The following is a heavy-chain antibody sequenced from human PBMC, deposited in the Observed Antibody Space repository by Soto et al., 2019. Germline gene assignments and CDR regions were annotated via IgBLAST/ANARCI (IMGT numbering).Heavy chain of an antibody. CDR1: GFTFSSYC. J-gene: IGHJ3*02. D-gene: IGHD4-17*01. Sequence: GGSLRLSCAASGFTFSSYCMHWVRQAPGKGLEWVAVISYDGSNKYYADSVKGRFTISRDNSKNTLYLQMNSLRAEDTAVYYCANEQNDYVAFDIWGQGTMVTVSS. V-gene: IGHV3-30*18. CDR3: ANEQNDYVAFDI. CDR2: ISYDGSNK.